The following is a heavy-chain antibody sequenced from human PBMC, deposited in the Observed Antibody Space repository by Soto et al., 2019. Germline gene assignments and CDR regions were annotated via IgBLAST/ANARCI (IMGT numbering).Heavy chain of an antibody. V-gene: IGHV3-7*05. CDR2: INQAGSDR. J-gene: IGHJ6*02. Sequence: GGSLRLSCAAAGFTFSGSWMSWVRQAPGKGLEWVANINQAGSDRSYVDSVKGRFTISRDNAENSLYLQMNSLGAEDTAVYYCARGHYDMDVWGQGTTVTVSS. CDR3: ARGHYDMDV. CDR1: GFTFSGSW.